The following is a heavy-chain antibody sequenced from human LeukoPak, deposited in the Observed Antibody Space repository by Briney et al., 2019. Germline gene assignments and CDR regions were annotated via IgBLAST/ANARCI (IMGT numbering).Heavy chain of an antibody. J-gene: IGHJ5*02. CDR1: GFSLSTSGVG. V-gene: IGHV2-5*02. CDR3: AHCLSLGVEITWFDP. CDR2: IYWDDDK. D-gene: IGHD2-21*01. Sequence: SGPTLVKPTQTLTLTCTFSGFSLSTSGVGVGWIRQPPGKALEWLALIYWDDDKRYSPSLKSRLTITKDTSKNQVVLTMTNMDPVDTATYYCAHCLSLGVEITWFDPWGQGTLVTVSS.